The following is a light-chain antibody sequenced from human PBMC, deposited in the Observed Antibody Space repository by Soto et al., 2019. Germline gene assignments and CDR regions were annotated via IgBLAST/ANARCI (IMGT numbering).Light chain of an antibody. CDR3: SSFTDTGTVM. V-gene: IGLV2-14*03. CDR2: DVS. CDR1: SSDVGAYHS. Sequence: QPASVSGSPGQSFTIPCTGSSSDVGAYHSVSWYQQHPGKAPKLIIFDVSNRPSGVSNRFSGSKSGNTASLTISGLQAEDEADYYCSSFTDTGTVMFGGGTKVTVL. J-gene: IGLJ3*02.